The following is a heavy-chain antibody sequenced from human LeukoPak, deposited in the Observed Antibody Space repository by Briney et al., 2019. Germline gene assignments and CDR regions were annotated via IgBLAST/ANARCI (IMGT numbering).Heavy chain of an antibody. V-gene: IGHV3-30*18. Sequence: GRSLRLSCAASGFTFSSYGMHWVRQAPGKGLEWVAVISYDGSNKYYADSVKGRFTISRDNSKNTLYLQMNSLRAEDTAVYYCAKDQAQLRLSVVTCAFDIWGQGTMVTVSS. D-gene: IGHD2-2*01. CDR1: GFTFSSYG. CDR2: ISYDGSNK. J-gene: IGHJ3*02. CDR3: AKDQAQLRLSVVTCAFDI.